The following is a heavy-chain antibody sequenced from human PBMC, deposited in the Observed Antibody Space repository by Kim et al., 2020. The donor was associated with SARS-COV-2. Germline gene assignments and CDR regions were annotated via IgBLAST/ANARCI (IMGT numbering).Heavy chain of an antibody. CDR3: ARATYGSGSYGVY. Sequence: YADSVKGRFTITRDNSKNTLYLQMSSLGAEDTAVYYCARATYGSGSYGVYWGQGTLVTVSS. J-gene: IGHJ4*02. D-gene: IGHD3-10*01. V-gene: IGHV3-66*01.